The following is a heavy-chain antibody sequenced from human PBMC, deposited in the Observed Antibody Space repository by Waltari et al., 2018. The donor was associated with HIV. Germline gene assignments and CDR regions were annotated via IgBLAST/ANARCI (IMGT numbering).Heavy chain of an antibody. CDR3: ARHGNYGDYVFDP. CDR2: INHSGRT. CDR1: GGSFSGYY. J-gene: IGHJ5*02. Sequence: QVQLQQWGAGLLKPSETLSLTCAVYGGSFSGYYWSWIRQPPGKGLEWIGEINHSGRTNYNPSLKSRVTISVDTSKNQFSLKLSSVTAADTAVYYCARHGNYGDYVFDPWGQGTLVTVSS. V-gene: IGHV4-34*01. D-gene: IGHD4-17*01.